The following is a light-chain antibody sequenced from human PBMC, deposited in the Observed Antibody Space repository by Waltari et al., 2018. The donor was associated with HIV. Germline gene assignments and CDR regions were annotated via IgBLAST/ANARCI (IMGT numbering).Light chain of an antibody. V-gene: IGLV1-40*01. CDR2: GNT. CDR1: SSNIGAGYD. J-gene: IGLJ2*01. Sequence: QSVLTQPPSVSGAPGQRVTISCTGSSSNIGAGYDVHWYQQLPGTAPKLLSYGNTNRPSGVPYRFSGSKSGTSASLAITGLQAEEEAEYYCQSYDSSLSALVFGGGTKLTVL. CDR3: QSYDSSLSALV.